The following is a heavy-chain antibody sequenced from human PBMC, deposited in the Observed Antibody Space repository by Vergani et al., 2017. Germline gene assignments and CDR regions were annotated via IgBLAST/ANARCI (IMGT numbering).Heavy chain of an antibody. V-gene: IGHV7-4-1*02. CDR3: ARXCGSAQLWFSYYYYMDV. J-gene: IGHJ6*03. CDR1: GYTFTSYA. Sequence: QVQLVQSGAEVKKPGASVKVSCKASGYTFTSYAMNWVRQAPGQGLEWMGWINTNTGNPTYAQGFTGRFVFSLDTSVSTAYLQISSLKAEDTAVYYCARXCGSAQLWFSYYYYMDVWGKGTTVAVSS. CDR2: INTNTGNP. D-gene: IGHD5-18*01.